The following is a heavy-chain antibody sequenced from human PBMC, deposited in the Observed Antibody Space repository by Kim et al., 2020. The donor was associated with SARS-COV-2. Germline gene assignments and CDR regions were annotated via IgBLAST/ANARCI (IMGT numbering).Heavy chain of an antibody. D-gene: IGHD3-10*01. CDR3: ARPFGIGLSDAFDI. CDR1: GGSISSSSYY. J-gene: IGHJ3*02. V-gene: IGHV4-39*01. CDR2: IYYSGST. Sequence: SETLSLTCTVSGGSISSSSYYWGWIRQPPGKGLEWIGSIYYSGSTYYNPSLKSRVTISVDTSKNQFSLKLSSVTAADTAVYYCARPFGIGLSDAFDIWG.